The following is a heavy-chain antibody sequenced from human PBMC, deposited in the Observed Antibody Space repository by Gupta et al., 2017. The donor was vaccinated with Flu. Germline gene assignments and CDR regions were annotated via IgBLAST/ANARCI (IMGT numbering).Heavy chain of an antibody. Sequence: GQGLEWVGRINPNTGGTNYAQRFQGTVSMTRDTSISTAYMELSRLTSDDTAVYYCARGDKGYCSSPTCALDYWGQGTLVTVSS. CDR3: ARGDKGYCSSPTCALDY. D-gene: IGHD2-2*01. CDR2: INPNTGGT. J-gene: IGHJ4*02. V-gene: IGHV1-2*06.